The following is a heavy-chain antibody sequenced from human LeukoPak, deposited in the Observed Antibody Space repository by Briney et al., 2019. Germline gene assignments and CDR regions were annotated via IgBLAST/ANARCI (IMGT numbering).Heavy chain of an antibody. CDR2: ISYDGSNK. D-gene: IGHD6-13*01. CDR3: ARELAAVSLDAFDI. CDR1: GFTFSTYA. J-gene: IGHJ3*02. Sequence: GGSLRLSCAASGFTFSTYAMHRVRQAPGKGLEWVALISYDGSNKYYADSVKGRFTISRDNSKNTLYLQMNSLRAEDTAVYFCARELAAVSLDAFDIWGQGTMVTVSS. V-gene: IGHV3-30*04.